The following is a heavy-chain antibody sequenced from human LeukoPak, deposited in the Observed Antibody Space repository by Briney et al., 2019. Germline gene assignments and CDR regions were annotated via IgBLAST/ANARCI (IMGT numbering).Heavy chain of an antibody. J-gene: IGHJ4*02. D-gene: IGHD1-26*01. CDR3: ARGSGSYYFYYFQY. Sequence: ASVKVSCKASGGTFSRNAISWVRQAPGQGLEWMGGIIPILGTTNYAQKFQGRVTITADESTSTAYMELSSLKSDDTAVYYCARGSGSYYFYYFQYWGQGTLVTVSS. V-gene: IGHV1-69*13. CDR1: GGTFSRNA. CDR2: IIPILGTT.